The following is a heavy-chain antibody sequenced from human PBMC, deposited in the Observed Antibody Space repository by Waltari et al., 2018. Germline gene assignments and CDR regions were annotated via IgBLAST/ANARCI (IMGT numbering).Heavy chain of an antibody. V-gene: IGHV4-59*01. D-gene: IGHD3-9*01. J-gene: IGHJ4*02. CDR1: GGSISSYY. CDR2: IYYSGNT. Sequence: QVQLQASGPGLVKPSETLSLTCTVSGGSISSYYWSWIRQPQGKGLEWIGYIYYSGNTNYNPSLKSRVTISVDTSKNQFSLKLSSVTAADTAVYYCARVGLRYFDWLYTTEYYFDYWGQGTLVTVSS. CDR3: ARVGLRYFDWLYTTEYYFDY.